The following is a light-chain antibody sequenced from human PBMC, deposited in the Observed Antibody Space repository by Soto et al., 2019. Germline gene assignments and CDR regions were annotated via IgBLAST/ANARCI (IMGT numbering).Light chain of an antibody. CDR1: QSVSSN. CDR3: QQYNNWPPLA. J-gene: IGKJ4*01. Sequence: EIVMTQSPATLSVSPGERATLSCRASQSVSSNLAWYQQKPGQAPRLLIYGASTRATGIPARFSGSGPGTEFTLTISSLQSEDFAVYYCQQYNNWPPLAFGG. V-gene: IGKV3-15*01. CDR2: GAS.